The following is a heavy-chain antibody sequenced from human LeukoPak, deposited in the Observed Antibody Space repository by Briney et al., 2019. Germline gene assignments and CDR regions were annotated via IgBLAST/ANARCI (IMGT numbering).Heavy chain of an antibody. CDR1: GFTFSSYA. CDR3: ANDKAAARFHSYYGIDV. V-gene: IGHV3-23*01. J-gene: IGHJ6*02. Sequence: GGSLRLSCAASGFTFSSYAMSWVRQAPGKGLEWFSAISGSGGSTYYANSAKGGFTISTYNSKNTPYLPMNSLRAEDTDVSYCANDKAAARFHSYYGIDVWGQGTTVTVSS. CDR2: ISGSGGST. D-gene: IGHD6-13*01.